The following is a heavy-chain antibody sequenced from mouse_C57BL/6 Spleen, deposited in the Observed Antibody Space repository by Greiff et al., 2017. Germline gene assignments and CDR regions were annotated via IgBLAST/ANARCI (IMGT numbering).Heavy chain of an antibody. Sequence: VQLQQSGPVLVKPGASVKMSCKASGYTFTDYYMNWVKQSHGKSLEWIGVINPYNGGTSSNQKFKGKATLTVDKSSSTAYMELNSLTSEDSAVYYCARGGDRRGYYAMDYWGQGTSVTVSS. J-gene: IGHJ4*01. CDR3: ARGGDRRGYYAMDY. V-gene: IGHV1-19*01. CDR1: GYTFTDYY. CDR2: INPYNGGT. D-gene: IGHD3-2*01.